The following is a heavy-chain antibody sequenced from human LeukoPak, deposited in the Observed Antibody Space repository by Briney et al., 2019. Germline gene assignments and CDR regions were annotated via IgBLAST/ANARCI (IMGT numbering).Heavy chain of an antibody. D-gene: IGHD3-16*01. J-gene: IGHJ5*02. CDR1: GGSISSYY. Sequence: KPSETLSLTCTVSGGSISSYYWSWIRQPPGKRLEWIGYIHTSGSTNYNPSLKSRVTTSVDTSKNQFSLKLSSVTAADTAVYYCARRRLLGVSGGCCWFDPWGQGTLVTVSS. CDR3: ARRRLLGVSGGCCWFDP. V-gene: IGHV4-4*08. CDR2: IHTSGST.